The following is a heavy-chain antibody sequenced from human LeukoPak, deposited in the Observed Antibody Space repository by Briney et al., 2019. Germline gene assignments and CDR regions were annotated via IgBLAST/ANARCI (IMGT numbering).Heavy chain of an antibody. V-gene: IGHV3-21*01. J-gene: IGHJ4*02. D-gene: IGHD6-13*01. CDR1: GFTFTNYG. CDR3: ARGTAAAKIDY. Sequence: GGSLRLSCAASGFTFTNYGMNWVRQAPGKGLEWVSSISSSGSSIYYADSVKGRFTISRDNAKNSLYLQMNSLRAEDTAVYYCARGTAAAKIDYWGQGTLVTVSS. CDR2: ISSSGSSI.